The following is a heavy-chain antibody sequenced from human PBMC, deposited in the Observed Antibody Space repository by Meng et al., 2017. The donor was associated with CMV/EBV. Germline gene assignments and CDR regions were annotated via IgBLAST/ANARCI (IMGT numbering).Heavy chain of an antibody. CDR2: IQDDGSYI. D-gene: IGHD2-2*02. CDR3: ARSIVVVPAAIKPLPDY. CDR1: GSIFSTYG. J-gene: IGHJ4*02. V-gene: IGHV3-30*02. Sequence: GGSLRLSCTASGSIFSTYGMNWVRQAPGKGLEWVAFIQDDGSYIDYADSVKGRFTISRDNSKNTLYFQMNSLRAEDTAVYYCARSIVVVPAAIKPLPDYWGQGTLVTVSS.